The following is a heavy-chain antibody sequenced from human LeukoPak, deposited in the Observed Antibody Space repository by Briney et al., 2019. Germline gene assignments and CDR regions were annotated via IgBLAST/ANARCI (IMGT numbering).Heavy chain of an antibody. D-gene: IGHD5-12*01. V-gene: IGHV3-74*01. CDR2: INSDGRST. CDR1: GFTFSSYS. CDR3: ARASDIVATILFDF. J-gene: IGHJ4*02. Sequence: GGSLRLSCAAFGFTFSSYSMNWVRQAPGKGLVWVSRINSDGRSTSYADSVKGRFTISRDNAKNTLYLQMNSLRAEDTALYYCARASDIVATILFDFWGQGTLVTVSS.